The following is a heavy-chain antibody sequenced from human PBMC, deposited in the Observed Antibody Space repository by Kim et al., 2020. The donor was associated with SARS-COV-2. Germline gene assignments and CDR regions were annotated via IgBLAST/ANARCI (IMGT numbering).Heavy chain of an antibody. D-gene: IGHD3-3*01. CDR1: GFTFSNAW. V-gene: IGHV3-15*01. CDR2: IKSKTDGGTT. CDR3: TTDISQANFWSGYYRWNYFDY. J-gene: IGHJ4*02. Sequence: GGSLRLSCAASGFTFSNAWMSWVRQAPGKGLEWVGRIKSKTDGGTTDYAAPVKGRFTISRDDSKNTLYLQMNSLKTEDTAVYYCTTDISQANFWSGYYRWNYFDYWGQGTLVTVSS.